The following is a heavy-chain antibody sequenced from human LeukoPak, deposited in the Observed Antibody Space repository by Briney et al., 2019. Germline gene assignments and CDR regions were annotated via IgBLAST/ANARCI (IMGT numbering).Heavy chain of an antibody. J-gene: IGHJ4*02. CDR1: GGSISSGSYY. CDR2: IYYSGST. V-gene: IGHV4-39*01. D-gene: IGHD6-19*01. Sequence: SQTLSLTCTVSGGSISSGSYYWSWIHQPPGKGLEWIGSIYYSGSTYYNSSLKSRVTISVDTSKNQFSLKRSSVTAADTAVYYCARHVRDSSGRAADYWGQGTLVTVSS. CDR3: ARHVRDSSGRAADY.